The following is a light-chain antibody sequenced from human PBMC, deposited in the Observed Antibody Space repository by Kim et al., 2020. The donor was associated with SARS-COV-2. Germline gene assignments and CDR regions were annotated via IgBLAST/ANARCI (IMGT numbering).Light chain of an antibody. CDR1: QSVSSY. V-gene: IGKV3-11*01. CDR2: EVS. J-gene: IGKJ2*01. CDR3: QQRTNWPT. Sequence: LSLSPGETATLTCRASQSVSSYLAWYQQKPGQAPRLLIYEVSNWATGIPARFSGSGSGTDFTLTISSLEAEDFAIYYCQQRTNWPTFGQGTKLEI.